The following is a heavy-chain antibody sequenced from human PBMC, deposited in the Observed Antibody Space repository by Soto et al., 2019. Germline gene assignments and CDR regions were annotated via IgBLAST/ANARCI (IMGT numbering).Heavy chain of an antibody. D-gene: IGHD2-8*01. Sequence: PSETLSLTCAVYGGSFSGYYWSWIRQPPGKGLEWIGEINHSGSTNYNPSLKSRVTISLDMSTNQFSLRLNSVTAADMAVYYCATYGAFAKYYFDYWGRGALVTVSS. CDR3: ATYGAFAKYYFDY. V-gene: IGHV4-34*01. J-gene: IGHJ4*02. CDR2: INHSGST. CDR1: GGSFSGYY.